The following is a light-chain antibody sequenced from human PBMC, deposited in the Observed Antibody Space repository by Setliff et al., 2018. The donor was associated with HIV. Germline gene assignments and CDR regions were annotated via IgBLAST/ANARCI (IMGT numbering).Light chain of an antibody. CDR1: SGDVGSYNL. Sequence: QSALTQPASVSGSPGQSITISCTGTSGDVGSYNLVSWYQQHPGKAPKLMIYEGSKRPSGVSNRFSGSKSGNTASLTISGLQAEDEADYYCCSYAGSSTTYVFGTGTKVTV. CDR3: CSYAGSSTTYV. J-gene: IGLJ1*01. CDR2: EGS. V-gene: IGLV2-23*01.